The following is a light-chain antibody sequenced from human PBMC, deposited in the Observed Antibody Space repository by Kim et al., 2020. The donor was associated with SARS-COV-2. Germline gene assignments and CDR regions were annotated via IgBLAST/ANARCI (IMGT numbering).Light chain of an antibody. CDR1: QTMSKY. CDR3: QQAYDHPYT. J-gene: IGKJ2*01. V-gene: IGKV1-39*01. Sequence: GSVRDRVNITCQASQTMSKYLNWYQQRPGKAPKLLIYAASSMETGVPSRISGSGSGTDFTLTISTLQLEDFASYYCQQAYDHPYTFGPGTKVDIK. CDR2: AAS.